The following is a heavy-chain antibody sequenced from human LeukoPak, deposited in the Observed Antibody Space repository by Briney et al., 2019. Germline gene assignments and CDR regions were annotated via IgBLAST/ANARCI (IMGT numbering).Heavy chain of an antibody. J-gene: IGHJ3*02. CDR2: IYHSGST. CDR3: ARVPRHQLLSSSPSGAFDI. V-gene: IGHV4-4*02. CDR1: GGSISSSNW. D-gene: IGHD2-2*01. Sequence: PSETLSLTCAVSGGSISSSNWWSWVRQPPGKGLEWIGEIYHSGSTNYNPSLKSRVTISVDKSKNQFSLKLSSVTAADTAAYYCARVPRHQLLSSSPSGAFDIWGQGTMVTVSS.